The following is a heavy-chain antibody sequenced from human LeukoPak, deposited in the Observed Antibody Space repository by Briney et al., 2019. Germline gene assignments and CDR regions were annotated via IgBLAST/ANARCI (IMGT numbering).Heavy chain of an antibody. CDR2: IRYDGSNK. Sequence: PGGALRLSCAASGFTFSSYGMHWVRQAPGKGLEWVAFIRYDGSNKYYADSVKGRFTIYRDNSKNTLYLQMNSLRAEDTAVYYCAKDEDYGDYVFDYWGQGTLVTVSS. J-gene: IGHJ4*02. V-gene: IGHV3-30*02. CDR3: AKDEDYGDYVFDY. D-gene: IGHD4-17*01. CDR1: GFTFSSYG.